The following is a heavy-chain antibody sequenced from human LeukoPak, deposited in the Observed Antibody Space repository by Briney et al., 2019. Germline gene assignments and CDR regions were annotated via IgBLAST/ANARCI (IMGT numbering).Heavy chain of an antibody. CDR2: IRYDGSNK. CDR1: GFTFSSYG. D-gene: IGHD6-6*01. V-gene: IGHV3-30*02. J-gene: IGHJ3*02. Sequence: GGSLRLSCAASGFTFSSYGMHWVRQAPGKGLEWVAFIRYDGSNKYYADSVKGRFTISRDNSKNTLYLQMNSLRAEDTAVYYCARTSAARYALDIWGQGTMVTVSS. CDR3: ARTSAARYALDI.